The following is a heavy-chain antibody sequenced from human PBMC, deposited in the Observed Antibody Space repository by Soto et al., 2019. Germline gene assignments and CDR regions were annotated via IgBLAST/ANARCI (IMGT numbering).Heavy chain of an antibody. CDR1: GFTFSSYS. J-gene: IGHJ5*02. Sequence: PGGSLRLSCADSGFTFSSYSMNWVRQAPGKGLEWVSSISSSSSYIYYADSVKGRFTISRDNAKNSLYLQMNSLRAEDTAVYYCARDRDQLLSSVNWFGPWGQGTLVTVSS. CDR2: ISSSSSYI. V-gene: IGHV3-21*01. D-gene: IGHD2-2*01. CDR3: ARDRDQLLSSVNWFGP.